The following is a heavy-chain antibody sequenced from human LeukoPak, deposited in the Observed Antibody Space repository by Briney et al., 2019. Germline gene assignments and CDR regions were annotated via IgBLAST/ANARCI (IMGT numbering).Heavy chain of an antibody. CDR3: ARAESYNLDY. Sequence: PGRSLRLSCAASGFTFSSYAMHWVRQAPGKGLEWVAVISYDGSNKYYADSVKGRFTISRDNSKNTLYLQMNSLRAEDTAVYYCARAESYNLDYWGQGTLVTVSS. J-gene: IGHJ4*02. CDR2: ISYDGSNK. V-gene: IGHV3-30-3*01. CDR1: GFTFSSYA. D-gene: IGHD1-20*01.